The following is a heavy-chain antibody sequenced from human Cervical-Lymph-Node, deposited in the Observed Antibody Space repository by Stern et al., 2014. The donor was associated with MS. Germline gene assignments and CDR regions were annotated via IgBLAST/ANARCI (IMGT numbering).Heavy chain of an antibody. V-gene: IGHV3-30*03. D-gene: IGHD6-19*01. Sequence: MQLVESGGGVVQPGRPLRLSCAASGFTFSSYGMYWVRQAPGKGLEWVAGISYDGINKSYAASVKGRFTISRDNSKNTQYLQMNSLRAEDTAVYYCARVAVPGELHGMDVWGQGTTVTVSS. CDR3: ARVAVPGELHGMDV. CDR2: ISYDGINK. CDR1: GFTFSSYG. J-gene: IGHJ6*02.